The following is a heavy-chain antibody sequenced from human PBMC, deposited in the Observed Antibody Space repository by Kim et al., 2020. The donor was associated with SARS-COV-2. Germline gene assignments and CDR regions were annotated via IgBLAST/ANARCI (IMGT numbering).Heavy chain of an antibody. CDR2: SI. J-gene: IGHJ3*02. V-gene: IGHV3-9*01. Sequence: SIGYADSVKGRFTISRDNAKNSLYLQMNSLRAEDTALYYCAKDGRDAFDIWGQGTMVTVSS. CDR3: AKDGRDAFDI.